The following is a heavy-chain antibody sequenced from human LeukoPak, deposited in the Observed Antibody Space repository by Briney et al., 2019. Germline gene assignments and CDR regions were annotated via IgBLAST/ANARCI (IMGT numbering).Heavy chain of an antibody. CDR3: ARGMHASKYYFDY. Sequence: SETLSLTCTVSGGSISSSYWSWIRQPAGKGLEWIGRIYTSGSTNYNPSLKSRVTMSVDTSKNQFSLKLSSVTAADTAVYYCARGMHASKYYFDYWGQGTLVTVSS. CDR2: IYTSGST. V-gene: IGHV4-4*07. D-gene: IGHD2-8*01. J-gene: IGHJ4*02. CDR1: GGSISSSY.